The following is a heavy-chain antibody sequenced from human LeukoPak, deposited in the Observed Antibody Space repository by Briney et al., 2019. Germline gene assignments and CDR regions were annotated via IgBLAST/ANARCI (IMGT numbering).Heavy chain of an antibody. D-gene: IGHD3-22*01. CDR3: ARGSRGSSGYY. J-gene: IGHJ4*02. V-gene: IGHV4-34*01. CDR1: GGSFSGYY. Sequence: PSETLSLTCAVYGGSFSGYYWSWIRQPPGKGLEWIGEINHSGSTNYNPSLKSRVTISVDTSKNQFSLKLSSVTAADTAVYYCARGSRGSSGYYWGQGTLVTVSS. CDR2: INHSGST.